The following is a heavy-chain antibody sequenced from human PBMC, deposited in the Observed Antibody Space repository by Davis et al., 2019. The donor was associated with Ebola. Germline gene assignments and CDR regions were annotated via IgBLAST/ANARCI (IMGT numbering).Heavy chain of an antibody. J-gene: IGHJ4*02. Sequence: SETLSLTCTVSGGSISSSSYYWSWIRQPPGKGLEWIGYIYYSGSTNYNPSLKSRVTISVDTSKNQFSLKLSSVTAADTAVYYCARDLENYGDYGFDYWGQGTLVTVSS. D-gene: IGHD4-17*01. CDR2: IYYSGST. V-gene: IGHV4-61*01. CDR3: ARDLENYGDYGFDY. CDR1: GGSISSSSYY.